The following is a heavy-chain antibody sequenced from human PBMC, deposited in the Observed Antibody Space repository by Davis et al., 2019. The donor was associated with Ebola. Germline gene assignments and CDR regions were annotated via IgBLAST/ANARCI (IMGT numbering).Heavy chain of an antibody. CDR3: AKERLMGVVVVAATQGMDV. D-gene: IGHD2-15*01. Sequence: GGSLRLSCAASGFTFSSYAMSWVRQAPGKGLEWVSAISGSGGSTYYVDSVKGRFTISRDNSKNTLYLQMNSLRAEDTAVYYCAKERLMGVVVVAATQGMDVWGQGTTVTVSS. V-gene: IGHV3-23*02. CDR1: GFTFSSYA. J-gene: IGHJ6*02. CDR2: ISGSGGST.